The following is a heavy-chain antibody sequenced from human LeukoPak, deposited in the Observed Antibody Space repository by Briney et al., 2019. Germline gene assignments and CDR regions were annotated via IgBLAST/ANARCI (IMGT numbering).Heavy chain of an antibody. CDR3: ARLQAAAGSFYYYYYYMDV. J-gene: IGHJ6*03. D-gene: IGHD6-13*01. Sequence: SETLSLTCTVSGGSISSSSYYWGWIRQPPGKGLEWIGSIYYSGSTYYNPSLKSRVTISVDTSTNQFSLKLSSVTAADTAVYYCARLQAAAGSFYYYYYYMDVWGKGTTVTVSS. CDR2: IYYSGST. CDR1: GGSISSSSYY. V-gene: IGHV4-39*01.